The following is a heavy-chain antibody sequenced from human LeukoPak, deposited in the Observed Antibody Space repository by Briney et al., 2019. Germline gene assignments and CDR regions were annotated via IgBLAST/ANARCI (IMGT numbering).Heavy chain of an antibody. CDR2: ITDSGGST. CDR1: GFTFSSYA. Sequence: GGSLRLSCAASGFTFSSYAMSWVRQAPGKGREWVSAITDSGGSTYYADSVKGRFTISRDNSKNTLYLQMTSLRVEDTAVYFCAKEGAVAGPLDYWGQGTLVTVSS. V-gene: IGHV3-23*01. D-gene: IGHD6-19*01. CDR3: AKEGAVAGPLDY. J-gene: IGHJ4*02.